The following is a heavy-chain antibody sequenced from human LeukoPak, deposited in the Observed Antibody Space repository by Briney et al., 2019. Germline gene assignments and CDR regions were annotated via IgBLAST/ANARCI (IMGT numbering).Heavy chain of an antibody. CDR2: IRYDGSNK. Sequence: PGGSLRLSCAASGFTFSSYGMHWVRQAPGKGLEWVAFIRYDGSNKYYADSVKGRFTISRDNSKNTLYLQMNSLRAEDAALYYCAKDKHYYGSGTICDWGQGTLVTVSS. CDR3: AKDKHYYGSGTICD. CDR1: GFTFSSYG. J-gene: IGHJ4*02. V-gene: IGHV3-30*02. D-gene: IGHD3-10*01.